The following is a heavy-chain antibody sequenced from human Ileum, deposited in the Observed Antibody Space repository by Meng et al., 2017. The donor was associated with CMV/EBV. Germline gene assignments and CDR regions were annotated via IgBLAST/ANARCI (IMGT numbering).Heavy chain of an antibody. J-gene: IGHJ4*01. V-gene: IGHV3-7*01. CDR1: GFAFSTYW. Sequence: GGSLRLSCAASGFAFSTYWMSWVRQAPGKGLEWVGNLKEDGSDKYYVDSVKGRFTISRDNAKNSLYLQMNSLRDEDTAVYFCARERGRNYADFWGHGTLVTVSS. D-gene: IGHD4-11*01. CDR2: LKEDGSDK. CDR3: ARERGRNYADF.